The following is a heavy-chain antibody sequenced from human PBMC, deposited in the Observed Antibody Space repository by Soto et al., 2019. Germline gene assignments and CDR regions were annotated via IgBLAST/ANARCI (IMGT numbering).Heavy chain of an antibody. CDR1: GGSLSSSYW. J-gene: IGHJ6*02. V-gene: IGHV4-4*02. CDR3: ARVSGSYYHGMDV. CDR2: IYHSGST. Sequence: SETLSLTCAVSGGSLSSSYWWSWVRQPPGKGLEWIGEIYHSGSTNYNTSLKSRVTISVDKSKNQFSLKVTSVTAADTAVYYCARVSGSYYHGMDVWGQGTTVPVSS.